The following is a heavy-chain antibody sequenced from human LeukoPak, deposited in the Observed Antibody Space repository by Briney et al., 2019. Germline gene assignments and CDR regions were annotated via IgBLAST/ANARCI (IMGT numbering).Heavy chain of an antibody. D-gene: IGHD3-9*01. CDR1: GFDFNIYE. CDR3: ARGHYDVLAASYKWTPDY. J-gene: IGHJ4*02. Sequence: PGGSLRLSCAASGFDFNIYEMIWVRQAPGKGLEWFSSITSGGDYIYYADSVKGRSTTSRDNAKNSLSLQLNSLRVEDTAVYYCARGHYDVLAASYKWTPDYWGQGTLVTVSS. CDR2: ITSGGDYI. V-gene: IGHV3-21*01.